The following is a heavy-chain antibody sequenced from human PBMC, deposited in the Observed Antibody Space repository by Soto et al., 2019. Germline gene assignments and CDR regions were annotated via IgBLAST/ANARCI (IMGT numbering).Heavy chain of an antibody. D-gene: IGHD3-10*01. CDR1: GGSISSSSYY. Sequence: QLQLQESGPGLVKPSETLSLTCTVSGGSISSSSYYWGWIRQPPGKGLEWIGRIYYSGRTYYNPAHQSRGNISVTTPKSYFSLPLRTVTAADTAVYYCARLMYYGSGSYYSSGAYYYYYGMDVWGQGTTVTVSS. CDR2: IYYSGRT. V-gene: IGHV4-39*01. J-gene: IGHJ6*02. CDR3: ARLMYYGSGSYYSSGAYYYYYGMDV.